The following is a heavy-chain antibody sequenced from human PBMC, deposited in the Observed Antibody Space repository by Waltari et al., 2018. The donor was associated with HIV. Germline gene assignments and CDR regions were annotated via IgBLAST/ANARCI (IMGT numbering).Heavy chain of an antibody. Sequence: QIRLQQSGPGLMKTSQTLSLTCEIFKDSLSSHTAAWNWVRWSPSRGLEWLGKTYFRSEWRFEYAGFVKSRLSISVDISKNQFSLHLTSLFPEDTATYFCVRDSFGFDIWGQGTLVTVSS. CDR2: TYFRSEWRF. J-gene: IGHJ5*02. CDR1: KDSLSSHTAA. CDR3: VRDSFGFDI. V-gene: IGHV6-1*01. D-gene: IGHD3-10*01.